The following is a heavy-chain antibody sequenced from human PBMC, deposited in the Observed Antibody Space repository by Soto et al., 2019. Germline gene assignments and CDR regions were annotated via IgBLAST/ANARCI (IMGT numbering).Heavy chain of an antibody. CDR2: ISYDGGNK. V-gene: IGHV3-30*18. Sequence: SLRLSCAASGFTFSSYGMHWVRQAPGKGLEWVAVISYDGGNKYYADSVKGRFTISRDNSKNTLYLQMNSLRAEDTAVYYCAKEYSGYDPHLGYWGQGTLVTVSS. CDR1: GFTFSSYG. D-gene: IGHD5-12*01. CDR3: AKEYSGYDPHLGY. J-gene: IGHJ4*02.